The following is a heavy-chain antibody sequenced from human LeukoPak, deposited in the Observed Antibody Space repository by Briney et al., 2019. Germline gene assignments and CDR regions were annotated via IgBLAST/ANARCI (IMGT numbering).Heavy chain of an antibody. Sequence: GGSLRLSCAASGFSFSHTWMSWVRQAPGKGLEWVSGISGSGGSTYYADSVKGRFTISRDNSKNTLYLQMNSLRAEDTAVYYCAKEAYQLAAVDYWGQGTLVTVSS. CDR1: GFSFSHTW. CDR3: AKEAYQLAAVDY. V-gene: IGHV3-23*01. J-gene: IGHJ4*02. D-gene: IGHD2-15*01. CDR2: ISGSGGST.